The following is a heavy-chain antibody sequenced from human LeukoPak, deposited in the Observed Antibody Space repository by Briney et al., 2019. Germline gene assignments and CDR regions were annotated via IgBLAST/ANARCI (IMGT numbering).Heavy chain of an antibody. J-gene: IGHJ4*02. Sequence: SETLSLTCAVYDGSFSGYYWSWIRQPPGKGLEWIGEINHSGSTNYNPSLKSRVTISVDTSKNQFSLKLSSVTAADTAVYYCARGYCSGGSCSPCFDYWGQGTLVTVSS. D-gene: IGHD2-15*01. CDR1: DGSFSGYY. CDR3: ARGYCSGGSCSPCFDY. V-gene: IGHV4-34*01. CDR2: INHSGST.